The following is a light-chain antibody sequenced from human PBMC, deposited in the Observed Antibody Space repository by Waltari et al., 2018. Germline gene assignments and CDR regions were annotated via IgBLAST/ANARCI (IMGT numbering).Light chain of an antibody. CDR2: EVT. Sequence: QSALTQPPSASGSPGQSVTISCTGTRRDVGGYNSVSWYQHHPGKAPKLLIAEVTKRPSGVPDRFSGSKSDNTASLTVSGLQADDEAIYYCSSFAGSNDFVIFGGGTNLTVL. J-gene: IGLJ2*01. V-gene: IGLV2-8*01. CDR3: SSFAGSNDFVI. CDR1: RRDVGGYNS.